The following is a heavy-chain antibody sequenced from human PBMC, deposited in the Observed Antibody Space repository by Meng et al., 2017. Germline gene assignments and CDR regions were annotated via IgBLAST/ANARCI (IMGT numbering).Heavy chain of an antibody. D-gene: IGHD5-24*01. CDR2: IYYSGST. CDR1: GGSISSYY. J-gene: IGHJ3*02. Sequence: SCTVSGGSISSYYWSWIRQPPGKGLEWIGYIYYSGSTNYNPSLKSRVTISVDTSKNQFSLKLSSVTAADTAVYYCARERLRWLQFSDAFDIWGQGTMVTVSS. V-gene: IGHV4-59*01. CDR3: ARERLRWLQFSDAFDI.